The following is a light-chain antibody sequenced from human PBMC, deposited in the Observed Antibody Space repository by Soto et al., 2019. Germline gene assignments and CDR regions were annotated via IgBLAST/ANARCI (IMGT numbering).Light chain of an antibody. CDR1: SSDVGGYDY. CDR3: SSYTSSSTDV. CDR2: EVS. Sequence: QSVLTQPASVSGSPGQSITISCTGTSSDVGGYDYVSWYQHHPGKAPKLTIYEVSNRPSGVSNRFSGSKSGNTASLTISGFQAEDEAEYYCSSYTSSSTDVFGTGTKVTVL. J-gene: IGLJ1*01. V-gene: IGLV2-14*01.